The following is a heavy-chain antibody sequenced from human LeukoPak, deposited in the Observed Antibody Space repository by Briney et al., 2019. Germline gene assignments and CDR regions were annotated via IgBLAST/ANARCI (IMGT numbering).Heavy chain of an antibody. CDR1: GFTFSSYA. Sequence: GGSLRLSCAASGFTFSSYAMHWVRQAPGKGLEWVSAISGSGGSTYYADSVKGRFTISRDNSKNTLYLQMNSLRAEDTAVYYCARSPGYDSSGSTPDYYYGMDVWGQGTTVTVSS. J-gene: IGHJ6*02. CDR3: ARSPGYDSSGSTPDYYYGMDV. D-gene: IGHD3-22*01. CDR2: ISGSGGST. V-gene: IGHV3-23*01.